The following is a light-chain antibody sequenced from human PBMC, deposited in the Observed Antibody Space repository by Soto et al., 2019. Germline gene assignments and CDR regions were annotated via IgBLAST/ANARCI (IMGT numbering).Light chain of an antibody. CDR3: QQYGTSPRGT. J-gene: IGKJ1*01. CDR2: GAS. CDR1: PSASSTF. V-gene: IGKV3-20*01. Sequence: DIVLLQSPGTLSLSPGERATLSCRASPSASSTFFAWYQQKPGQPPRLLMFGASNRATGIPYRFSGSVSGTDFTLNISRLEPEDCAMYYCQQYGTSPRGTFGQGTMVEVK.